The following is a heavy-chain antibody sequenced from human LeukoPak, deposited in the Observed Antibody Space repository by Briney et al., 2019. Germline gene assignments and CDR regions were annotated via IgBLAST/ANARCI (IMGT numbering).Heavy chain of an antibody. CDR1: GFTFSSYS. D-gene: IGHD5-12*01. J-gene: IGHJ6*02. Sequence: GGSLRLSCAASGFTFSSYSMNWVRQAPGKGLEWVSSISSSSSYIYYADSVKGRFTISRDNAKNSLYLQVNSLRAEDTAVYYCARDFSGYDTYYYYGMDVWGQGTTVTVSS. V-gene: IGHV3-21*01. CDR2: ISSSSSYI. CDR3: ARDFSGYDTYYYYGMDV.